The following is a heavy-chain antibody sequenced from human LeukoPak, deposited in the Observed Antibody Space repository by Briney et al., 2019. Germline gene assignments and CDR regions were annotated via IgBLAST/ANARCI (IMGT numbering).Heavy chain of an antibody. V-gene: IGHV3-23*01. CDR3: AKDKSVVPASHDY. D-gene: IGHD2-2*01. Sequence: GGSLRPSCPASGFTLSSDAMSWVSQAPGKGLEWVSAISGSGGSTYYADSVKGRFTISRDNSKNTLYMQMNSLRAEDTAVYYCAKDKSVVPASHDYWGQGTLVTVSS. J-gene: IGHJ4*02. CDR1: GFTLSSDA. CDR2: ISGSGGST.